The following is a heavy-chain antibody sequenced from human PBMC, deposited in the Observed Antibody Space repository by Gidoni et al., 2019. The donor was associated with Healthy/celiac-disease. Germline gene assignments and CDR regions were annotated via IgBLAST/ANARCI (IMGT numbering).Heavy chain of an antibody. Sequence: QLQLQESGPGLVKPSETLSLTCTVSGGSIRRISYYWGWIRQPPGKGLEWIGSIYYSGSTYYNPSLKSRVTISVDTSKNQFSLKLSSVTAADTAVYYCARHEDRGSYTYYYYGMDVWGQGTTVTVSS. CDR1: GGSIRRISYY. V-gene: IGHV4-39*01. CDR2: IYYSGST. J-gene: IGHJ6*02. CDR3: ARHEDRGSYTYYYYGMDV. D-gene: IGHD1-26*01.